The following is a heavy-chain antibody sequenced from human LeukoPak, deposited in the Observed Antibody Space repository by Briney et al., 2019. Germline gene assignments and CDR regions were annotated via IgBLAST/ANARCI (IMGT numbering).Heavy chain of an antibody. Sequence: SVKVSCKASGGTFSSYAISWVRQAPGQGLGWMGGIIPIFGTANYAQKFQGRVTITADESTSTAYMELSSLRSEDTAVYYCASSDTAMVLKFDYWGQGTLVTVSS. D-gene: IGHD5-18*01. CDR3: ASSDTAMVLKFDY. CDR1: GGTFSSYA. CDR2: IIPIFGTA. J-gene: IGHJ4*02. V-gene: IGHV1-69*13.